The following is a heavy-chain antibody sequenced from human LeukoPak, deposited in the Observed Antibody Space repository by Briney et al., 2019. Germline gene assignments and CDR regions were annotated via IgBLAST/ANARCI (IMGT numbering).Heavy chain of an antibody. CDR3: ARERYCRSTSCPDAFDI. CDR1: GFTFSSYS. Sequence: GGSLGLSCAASGFTFSSYSMNWVRQAPGKGLEWVSSISSSSSYIYYADSVKGRFTISRDNAKNSLYLQMNSLRAEDTAVYYCARERYCRSTSCPDAFDIWGQGTMVTVSS. V-gene: IGHV3-21*01. D-gene: IGHD2-2*01. J-gene: IGHJ3*02. CDR2: ISSSSSYI.